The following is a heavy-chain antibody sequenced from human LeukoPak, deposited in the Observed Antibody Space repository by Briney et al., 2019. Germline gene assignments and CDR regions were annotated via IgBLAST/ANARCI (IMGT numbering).Heavy chain of an antibody. J-gene: IGHJ3*02. CDR2: IKQDGSEK. CDR3: ARDRRVLRFLEWSPSSAFDI. CDR1: GFTFSSYA. Sequence: GGSLRLSCAASGFTFSSYAMSWVRQAPGKGLEWVADIKQDGSEKYYVDSVKGRFTISRDNAKNSLYLQMNSLRAEDTAVYYCARDRRVLRFLEWSPSSAFDIWGQGTMVTVSS. V-gene: IGHV3-7*01. D-gene: IGHD3-3*01.